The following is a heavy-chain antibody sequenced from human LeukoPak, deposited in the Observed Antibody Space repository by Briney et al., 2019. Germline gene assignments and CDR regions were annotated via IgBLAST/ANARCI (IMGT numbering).Heavy chain of an antibody. CDR2: IYYSGST. D-gene: IGHD3-16*01. CDR1: GGSISSYY. J-gene: IGHJ3*02. V-gene: IGHV4-59*08. Sequence: SETLSLTCTVSGGSISSYYWSWIRQPPGKGLEWIGYIYYSGSTNYNPSLKSRVTISVDTSKNQFSLKLSSVTAADTAVYYCARRNTVSGAFDIWGQGTMVTVSS. CDR3: ARRNTVSGAFDI.